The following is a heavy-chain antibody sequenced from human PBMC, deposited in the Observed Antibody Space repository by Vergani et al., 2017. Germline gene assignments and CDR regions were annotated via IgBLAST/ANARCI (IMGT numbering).Heavy chain of an antibody. CDR3: AREAFSYSSSRQNDD. CDR1: GYTFTSYG. V-gene: IGHV1-18*01. Sequence: QVQLVQSGAEVKKPGASVTVSCKASGYTFTSYGISWVRQAPGQGLEWMGWISAYNGNTNYAQKLQGRVTITTDTSTSTAYMELRSLRSDDTAVYYCAREAFSYSSSRQNDDWGEGTLVTVSS. J-gene: IGHJ4*02. CDR2: ISAYNGNT. D-gene: IGHD6-13*01.